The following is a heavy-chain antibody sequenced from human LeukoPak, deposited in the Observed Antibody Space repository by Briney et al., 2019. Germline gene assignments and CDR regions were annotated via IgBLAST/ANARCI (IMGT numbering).Heavy chain of an antibody. D-gene: IGHD3/OR15-3a*01. CDR1: GFTFDDYG. Sequence: PGGPLRLSCTASGFTFDDYGMSWVRQAPGKGLEWVSGINWIGDSTDYADSVKGRFTISRDNAKNSLYLQMNGLRAEDTAFYYCARGVVLDFYYYYMDVWGKGTTVIVSS. J-gene: IGHJ6*03. CDR3: ARGVVLDFYYYYMDV. CDR2: INWIGDST. V-gene: IGHV3-20*04.